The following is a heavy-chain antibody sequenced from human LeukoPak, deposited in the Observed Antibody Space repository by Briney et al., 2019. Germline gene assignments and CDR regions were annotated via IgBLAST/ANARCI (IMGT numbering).Heavy chain of an antibody. Sequence: ASVKVSCKASGYIFTNFYMHWVRQAPGQGLEWMGIINPSGGSTSYAQKFQGRVTMTRDTSTSTVYMELSSLRSEDTAVYYCARRRTDSSGYRGAFDIWGQGTMVTVSS. CDR1: GYIFTNFY. V-gene: IGHV1-46*01. J-gene: IGHJ3*02. CDR2: INPSGGST. CDR3: ARRRTDSSGYRGAFDI. D-gene: IGHD3-22*01.